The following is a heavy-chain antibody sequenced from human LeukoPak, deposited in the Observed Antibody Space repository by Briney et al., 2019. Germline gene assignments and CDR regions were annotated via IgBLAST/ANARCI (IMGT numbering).Heavy chain of an antibody. Sequence: ASVKVSCKASGYTFTSYDIHWVRQATGQGLEWMGWMNPNSGNTGYAQKFQGRVTMTRNTSISTAYMELSSLRSEDTAVYYCASGFIVGATNFDYWGQGTLVTVSS. V-gene: IGHV1-8*01. J-gene: IGHJ4*02. D-gene: IGHD1-26*01. CDR3: ASGFIVGATNFDY. CDR2: MNPNSGNT. CDR1: GYTFTSYD.